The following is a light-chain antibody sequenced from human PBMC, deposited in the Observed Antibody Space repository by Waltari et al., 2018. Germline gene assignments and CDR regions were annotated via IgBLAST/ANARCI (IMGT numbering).Light chain of an antibody. J-gene: IGLJ1*01. CDR3: LIWHSSAYV. V-gene: IGLV5-45*03. CDR1: SDINAATSR. CDR2: YKSDSDKHET. Sequence: QAVLTQPSSLSASPGASASLTCTLRSDINAATSRIYWYQQMPGSPPQYLLNYKSDSDKHETQLGSGLPSRFSGSKDASANAGILLISGLQSEDEADYYCLIWHSSAYVFGTGTKVTVL.